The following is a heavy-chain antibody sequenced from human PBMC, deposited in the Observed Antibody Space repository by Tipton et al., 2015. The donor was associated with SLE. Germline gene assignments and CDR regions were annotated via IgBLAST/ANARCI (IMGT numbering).Heavy chain of an antibody. CDR1: GGSISSSSYY. J-gene: IGHJ4*02. CDR2: INHSGST. D-gene: IGHD6-19*01. CDR3: ARGGDSSGWSFDY. Sequence: LRLSCTVSGGSISSSSYYWSWIRQPPGKGLEWIGEINHSGSTNYDPSLKSRVTISVDTSKNQFSLKLSSVTAADTAVYYCARGGDSSGWSFDYWGQGTLVTGSS. V-gene: IGHV4-39*07.